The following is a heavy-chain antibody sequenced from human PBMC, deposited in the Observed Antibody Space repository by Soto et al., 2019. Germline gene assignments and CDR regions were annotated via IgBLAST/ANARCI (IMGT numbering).Heavy chain of an antibody. CDR1: GDSVSINSAG. J-gene: IGHJ4*02. D-gene: IGHD3-10*01. V-gene: IGHV6-1*01. Sequence: PSQTLSLTCVISGDSVSINSAGWNLIRQSPSRGLEWLGRTYYKSKWNNDYALSVKSRITINPDTSKNQFSLHLYSVTPEDTAVYYCTGITWFRGMDVWGQGTLVTVSS. CDR2: TYYKSKWNN. CDR3: TGITWFRGMDV.